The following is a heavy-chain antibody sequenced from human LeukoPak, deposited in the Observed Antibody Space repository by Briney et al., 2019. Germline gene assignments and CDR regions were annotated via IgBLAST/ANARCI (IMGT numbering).Heavy chain of an antibody. D-gene: IGHD5-12*01. CDR1: GFTFISYS. Sequence: GGSLRLSCSVSGFTFISYSMTWVRQAPGKGLEWVSSISCNGDSTYYADSVKGRFTISRDNSKDTLYLQMNSLRVDDTAVYYCAGQWLRLGAIDYWGQGTLVSVSS. CDR2: ISCNGDST. CDR3: AGQWLRLGAIDY. V-gene: IGHV3-23*01. J-gene: IGHJ4*02.